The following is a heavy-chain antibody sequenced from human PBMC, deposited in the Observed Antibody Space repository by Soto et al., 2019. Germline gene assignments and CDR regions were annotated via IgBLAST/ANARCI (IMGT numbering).Heavy chain of an antibody. CDR3: ARHDYYGSGSFKCTHYYYYGMDV. Sequence: PSETLSLTCTVSGGSISSSSYYWGWIRQPPGKGLEWIGTIYYSGSTYYNPSLKSRVTISVDTSKKQFSLKLSSVTAADTAVYYCARHDYYGSGSFKCTHYYYYGMDVWGKGTTVTVSS. V-gene: IGHV4-39*01. CDR2: IYYSGST. J-gene: IGHJ6*04. D-gene: IGHD3-10*01. CDR1: GGSISSSSYY.